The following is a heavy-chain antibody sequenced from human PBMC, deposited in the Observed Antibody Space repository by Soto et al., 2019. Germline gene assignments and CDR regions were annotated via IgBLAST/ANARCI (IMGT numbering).Heavy chain of an antibody. D-gene: IGHD3-16*01. CDR2: LAGTGGST. CDR1: DFLVSNHA. CDR3: ARGESDYYYYYYMDV. Sequence: EVQLLESGGGFVRPGGSLRLSCKVADFLVSNHAMSWVRQAPGKGLQWVSTLAGTGGSTYYLDSVRGRFTISTDKAKTTLYLNMNIVTDDDTAIYYCARGESDYYYYYYMDVWGKGTPVTVSS. J-gene: IGHJ6*03. V-gene: IGHV3-23*01.